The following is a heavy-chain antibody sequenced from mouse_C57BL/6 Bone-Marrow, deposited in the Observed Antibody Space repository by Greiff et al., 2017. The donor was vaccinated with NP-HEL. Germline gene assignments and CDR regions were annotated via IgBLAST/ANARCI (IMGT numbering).Heavy chain of an antibody. J-gene: IGHJ2*01. D-gene: IGHD2-4*01. CDR3: AIYYDYDLDY. CDR2: IYPGSGNT. CDR1: GYSFTSYY. Sequence: VKLMESGPELVKPGASVKISCKASGYSFTSYYIHWVKQRPGQGLEWIGWIYPGSGNTKYNEKFKGKATLTADTSSSTAYMQLSSLTSEDSAVYYCAIYYDYDLDYWGQGTTLTVSS. V-gene: IGHV1-66*01.